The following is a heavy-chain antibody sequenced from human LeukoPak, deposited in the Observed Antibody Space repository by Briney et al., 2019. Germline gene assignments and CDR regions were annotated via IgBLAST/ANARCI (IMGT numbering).Heavy chain of an antibody. V-gene: IGHV4-59*01. J-gene: IGHJ4*02. CDR2: FHDGEST. CDR3: SRGDASGRPGIAFDD. CDR1: GGSISNNY. D-gene: IGHD1-26*01. Sequence: SETLSLTCKVSGGSISNNYWSWMRQPPPKGGEGRGYFHDGESTNYTSSPTSRVSISVDTAKTKIPLKLTSMTSAATAVYCFSRGDASGRPGIAFDDWGQASLATPSS.